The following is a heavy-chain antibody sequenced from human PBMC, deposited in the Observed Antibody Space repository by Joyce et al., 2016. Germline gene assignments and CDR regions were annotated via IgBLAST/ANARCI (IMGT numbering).Heavy chain of an antibody. CDR1: GYTFTSYD. D-gene: IGHD4-17*01. J-gene: IGHJ5*02. Sequence: QVQLVQSGAEVMKPGASVKVSCKASGYTFTSYDINWVRQATGQGLEWMAWMKPNIGNTGYAQKFQGRVTMTLNTSISTAYMEVSSLRSDDTAIYYCARERNFGDLSFDPWGQGTLVTVSS. CDR3: ARERNFGDLSFDP. CDR2: MKPNIGNT. V-gene: IGHV1-8*01.